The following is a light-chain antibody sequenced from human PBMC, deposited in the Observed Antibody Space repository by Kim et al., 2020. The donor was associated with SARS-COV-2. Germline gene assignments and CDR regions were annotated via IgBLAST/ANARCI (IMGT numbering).Light chain of an antibody. CDR3: QHRSDWPLT. Sequence: WSPGEGATPSCRAGRGVSAYFAWCKQRPGQAPRVSFYDAYSRATGVPATFSGGGSGTDFTLTISSVEPEDFAVYNCQHRSDWPLTFGHGTRLGIK. CDR1: RGVSAY. V-gene: IGKV3-11*01. CDR2: DAY. J-gene: IGKJ5*01.